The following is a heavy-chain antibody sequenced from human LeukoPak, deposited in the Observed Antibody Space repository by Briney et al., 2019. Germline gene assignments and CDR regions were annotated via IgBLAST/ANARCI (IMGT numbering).Heavy chain of an antibody. D-gene: IGHD6-13*01. Sequence: ASVKVSCKASGYTFTSYGISWVRQAPGQGLEWMGWITAYNDNTYYAQKLQGRVTMTTDTSTSTAYMELRSLRSDDTAVYYCARDLRRGSSSWYVSGGDYWGQGTLVAVSS. CDR2: ITAYNDNT. CDR3: ARDLRRGSSSWYVSGGDY. J-gene: IGHJ4*02. CDR1: GYTFTSYG. V-gene: IGHV1-18*01.